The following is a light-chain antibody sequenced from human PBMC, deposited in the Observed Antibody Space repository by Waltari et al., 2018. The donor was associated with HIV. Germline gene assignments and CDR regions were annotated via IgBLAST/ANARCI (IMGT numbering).Light chain of an antibody. Sequence: QSALTQPRSVSGSPGPSVTIPCPGTSSDVGGYNYVSWYQQHPGKAPKVRIYDVSKRPSGVPDRFSGSKSGNTASMTISGLQAEDEADYYCCSYAGSYTYVFGTGTKVTVL. J-gene: IGLJ1*01. CDR1: SSDVGGYNY. V-gene: IGLV2-11*01. CDR2: DVS. CDR3: CSYAGSYTYV.